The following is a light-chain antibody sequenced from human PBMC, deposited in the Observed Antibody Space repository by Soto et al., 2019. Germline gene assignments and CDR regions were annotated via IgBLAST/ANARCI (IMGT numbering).Light chain of an antibody. CDR1: SGDIGSYNR. V-gene: IGLV2-14*01. Sequence: PGSVCWSPGQSITISCTGTSGDIGSYNRVSWYQQHPGKAPKLIIYEVTDRPSGVSNRFSGSKSGNTASLTISGLQAEDEAEYYSSSYTNINTRDCGFGTRTKVTVL. CDR3: SSYTNINTRDCG. J-gene: IGLJ1*01. CDR2: EVT.